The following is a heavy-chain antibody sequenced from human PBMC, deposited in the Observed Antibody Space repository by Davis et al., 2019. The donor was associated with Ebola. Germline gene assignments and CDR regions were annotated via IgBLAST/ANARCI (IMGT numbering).Heavy chain of an antibody. D-gene: IGHD3-10*01. Sequence: SETLSLTCTVSGYSIGSGYYWGWIRQPPGKGLEWIGSIYYSGSTYYNPSLKSRITISVDTSKNQFSLRLSSVTAADTAVYYCARAFRFGEHWWFDPWGQGTLVTVSS. V-gene: IGHV4-38-2*02. CDR3: ARAFRFGEHWWFDP. CDR1: GYSIGSGYY. J-gene: IGHJ5*02. CDR2: IYYSGST.